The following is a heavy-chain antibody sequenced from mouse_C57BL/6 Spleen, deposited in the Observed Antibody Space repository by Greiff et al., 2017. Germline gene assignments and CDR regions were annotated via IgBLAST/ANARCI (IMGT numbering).Heavy chain of an antibody. J-gene: IGHJ4*01. CDR3: VRRGYYYGREAMDY. V-gene: IGHV10-1*01. Sequence: EVQGVESGGGLVQPKGSLKLSCAASGFSFNTYAMNWVRQAPGKGLEWVARIRSKSNNYATYYADSVKDRFTISRDDSESMLYLQMNNLKTEDTAMYYCVRRGYYYGREAMDYWGQGTSVTVSS. CDR1: GFSFNTYA. CDR2: IRSKSNNYAT. D-gene: IGHD1-1*01.